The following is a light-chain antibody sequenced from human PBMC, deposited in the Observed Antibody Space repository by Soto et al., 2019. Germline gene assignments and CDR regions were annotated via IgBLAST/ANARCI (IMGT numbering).Light chain of an antibody. CDR1: QSVSSY. CDR2: NSS. V-gene: IGKV3-11*01. Sequence: EIVLTQSPATLSLSPGERATLSCRASQSVSSYLAWFQQKPGQAPRLLIYNSSNRATGIPARFSGSGSGTDFTLTISSLEPEDFAVYYCHQRNSWPWTFGRGTKVEIK. CDR3: HQRNSWPWT. J-gene: IGKJ1*01.